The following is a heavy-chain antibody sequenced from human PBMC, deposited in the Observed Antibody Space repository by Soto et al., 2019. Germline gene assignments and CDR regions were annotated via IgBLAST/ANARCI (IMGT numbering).Heavy chain of an antibody. J-gene: IGHJ6*02. CDR2: IIPIFGAA. Sequence: ASVKVSCKASGGTFSSYAISWVRQAPGQGLEWMGGIIPIFGAANYAQKFQGRVTITADASTSTAYMELSSLRSEDTAVYYCAGGGRPKDFWSGYSPDDYYYGMDVWGQGTTVTVSS. V-gene: IGHV1-69*13. CDR3: AGGGRPKDFWSGYSPDDYYYGMDV. D-gene: IGHD3-3*01. CDR1: GGTFSSYA.